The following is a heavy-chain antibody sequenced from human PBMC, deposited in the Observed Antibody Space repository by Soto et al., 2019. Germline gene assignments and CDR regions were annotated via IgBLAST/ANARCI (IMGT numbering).Heavy chain of an antibody. Sequence: QVQLVQSGAEVRRPGSSVKVSCKASGGTFGSNAISWVRQAPGQGLEWMGNIIPIFGTINNAQKFQDRVTITADESTNTAYMELSSLRSEDTAVYYCAREGYTFGPGEVRGAFDIWGQGTMVTVSS. V-gene: IGHV1-69*15. J-gene: IGHJ3*02. CDR1: GGTFGSNA. CDR3: AREGYTFGPGEVRGAFDI. D-gene: IGHD1-1*01. CDR2: IIPIFGTI.